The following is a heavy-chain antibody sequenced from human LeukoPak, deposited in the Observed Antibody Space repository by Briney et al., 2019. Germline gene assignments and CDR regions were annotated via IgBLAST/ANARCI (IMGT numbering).Heavy chain of an antibody. CDR1: GGTFSSYA. V-gene: IGHV1-69*13. J-gene: IGHJ6*02. D-gene: IGHD3-3*01. CDR2: IIPIFGTA. Sequence: SVKVSCKASGGTFSSYAISWVRQAPGQGLEWMGGIIPIFGTANYAQKFQGRVTITADESTSTAYMELSSLRSEDTAVYYCAIGDRYYDFWSGYQDYGMDVWGQGTTVTVSS. CDR3: AIGDRYYDFWSGYQDYGMDV.